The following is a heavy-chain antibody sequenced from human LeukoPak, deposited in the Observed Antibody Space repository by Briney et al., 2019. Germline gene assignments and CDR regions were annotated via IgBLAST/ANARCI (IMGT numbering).Heavy chain of an antibody. CDR1: GFTFSRYC. CDR2: IKQDGSEK. Sequence: GGSLRLSCAASGFTFSRYCMSWVRQAPGKGLEWVANIKQDGSEKYYVDSVKGRFTISRDNAKDSLYLQMNSLRAEDTAVYYCARDQGGSGWYGYWGQGTLVTVSS. D-gene: IGHD6-19*01. CDR3: ARDQGGSGWYGY. J-gene: IGHJ4*02. V-gene: IGHV3-7*01.